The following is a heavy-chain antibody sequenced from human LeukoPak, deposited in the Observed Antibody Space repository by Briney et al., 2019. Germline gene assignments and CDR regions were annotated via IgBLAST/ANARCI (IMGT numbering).Heavy chain of an antibody. Sequence: SETLSLTCTVSGGSISSYYWSWIRQPPGEGLEWIGYIYYSGSTYYNPSLQSRITMSVDTSKNQFSLKLSSVAAADTAVYYCVRGDHSNYGGNWFDPWGQGTLVTVSS. CDR2: IYYSGST. V-gene: IGHV4-59*01. CDR1: GGSISSYY. J-gene: IGHJ5*02. D-gene: IGHD4-11*01. CDR3: VRGDHSNYGGNWFDP.